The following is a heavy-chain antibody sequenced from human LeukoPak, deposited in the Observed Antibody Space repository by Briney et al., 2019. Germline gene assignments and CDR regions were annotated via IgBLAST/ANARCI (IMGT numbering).Heavy chain of an antibody. D-gene: IGHD3-9*01. CDR1: GYTFTSYG. Sequence: ASVKVSCKASGYTFTSYGISWVRQAPGQGLEWMGWISAYNGNTNYAQKLQGRVTMTTDTSTSTAYMELGSLRSDDTAVYYCARDRYDILTGYSGFDPWGQGTLVTVSS. CDR2: ISAYNGNT. J-gene: IGHJ5*02. CDR3: ARDRYDILTGYSGFDP. V-gene: IGHV1-18*01.